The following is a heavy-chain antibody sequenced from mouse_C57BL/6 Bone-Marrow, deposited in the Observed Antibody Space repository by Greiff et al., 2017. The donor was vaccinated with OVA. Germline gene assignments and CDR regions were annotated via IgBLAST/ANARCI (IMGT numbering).Heavy chain of an antibody. D-gene: IGHD1-1*01. CDR1: GYSITSGYY. CDR3: ARDDGSSPYWYFDV. CDR2: ISYDGSN. V-gene: IGHV3-6*01. J-gene: IGHJ1*03. Sequence: EVKLQESGPGLVKPSQSLSLTCSVTGYSITSGYYWNWIRQFPGNKLEWMGYISYDGSNNYNPSLKNRISITRDTSKNQFFLKLNSVTTEDTATYYGARDDGSSPYWYFDVWGTGTTVTVSS.